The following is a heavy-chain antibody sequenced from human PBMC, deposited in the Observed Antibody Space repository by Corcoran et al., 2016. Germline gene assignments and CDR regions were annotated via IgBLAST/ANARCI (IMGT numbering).Heavy chain of an antibody. CDR1: GFTFSSYS. J-gene: IGHJ4*02. Sequence: EVQLVETGGGLVKPGGSLRLSCAASGFTFSSYSMNWDRQAPGKGLEWVSSISSSSSYIYYADSVKGRFTISRDNAKNSLYLQMNSLRAEDTAVYYCARGREGATFYFDYWGQGTLVTVSS. V-gene: IGHV3-21*01. D-gene: IGHD1-26*01. CDR3: ARGREGATFYFDY. CDR2: ISSSSSYI.